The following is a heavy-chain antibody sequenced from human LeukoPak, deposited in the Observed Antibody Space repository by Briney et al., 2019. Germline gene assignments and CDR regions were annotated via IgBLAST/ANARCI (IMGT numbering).Heavy chain of an antibody. J-gene: IGHJ6*03. CDR1: VGPFSGYY. D-gene: IGHD3-22*01. CDR3: ARGRQDVTMIVVVMTAVSYYLDV. V-gene: IGHV4-34*01. Sequence: SETLSLTCAVYVGPFSGYYWTWIRHTPGKGLEGIGELNPSGSTNYNPSLKSRVTISVDTSKNQFSLKLSSVTAADTAVYYCARGRQDVTMIVVVMTAVSYYLDVWGKGTTVTVS. CDR2: LNPSGST.